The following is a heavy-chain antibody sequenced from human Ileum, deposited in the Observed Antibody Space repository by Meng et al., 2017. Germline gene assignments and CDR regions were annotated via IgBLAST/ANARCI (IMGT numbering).Heavy chain of an antibody. CDR2: MYHSGTT. CDR3: ARHIGVPGTRGFDY. V-gene: IGHV4-4*02. Sequence: VQLPGSRPGRVQPSETLSLTCSVSGASISSGNWWSWVRQSPGKGLEWIGEMYHSGTTNYNPSLKSRVTISLDTSKNQLSLKLTSVTAADTAVYYCARHIGVPGTRGFDYWGQGTLVTVSS. J-gene: IGHJ4*02. CDR1: GASISSGNW. D-gene: IGHD6-19*01.